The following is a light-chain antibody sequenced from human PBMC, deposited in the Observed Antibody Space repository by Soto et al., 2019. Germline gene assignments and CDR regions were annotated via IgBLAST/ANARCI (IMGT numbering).Light chain of an antibody. V-gene: IGKV3-20*01. J-gene: IGKJ1*01. CDR2: GAS. CDR3: QQYGSSPRT. Sequence: EIVLTQSLGTMSLSPGERATLSCSAIQRVSSCYFSWYQQKPGHAPRLFSYGASSRDTGIPDRFSGSGSRTDFTLTICRLEPEDFAVYYCQQYGSSPRTFGQGTKVDIK. CDR1: QRVSSCY.